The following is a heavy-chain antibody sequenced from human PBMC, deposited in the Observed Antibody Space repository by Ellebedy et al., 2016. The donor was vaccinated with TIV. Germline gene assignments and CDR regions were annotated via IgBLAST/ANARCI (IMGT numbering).Heavy chain of an antibody. V-gene: IGHV3-9*01. CDR1: GFTFDDYA. CDR2: IGWNSGTT. D-gene: IGHD6-6*01. Sequence: SLKISXAASGFTFDDYAMHWVRQAPGKGLEWVSGIGWNSGTTDYADFVKGRFTISRDNAKNSLYLQMNRLRADDTAFYYCARDLRITARDYYLDYWGQGTLVTVSS. J-gene: IGHJ4*02. CDR3: ARDLRITARDYYLDY.